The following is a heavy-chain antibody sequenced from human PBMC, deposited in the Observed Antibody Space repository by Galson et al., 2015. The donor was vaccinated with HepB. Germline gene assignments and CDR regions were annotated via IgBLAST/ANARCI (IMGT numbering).Heavy chain of an antibody. Sequence: SLRLSCAASGFTFDDYAMHWVRHAPGKGLEWVSGISWNSGSIGYADSVKGRFTISRDNAKNSLYLQMNSLRAEDTALYYCAKDTYYYDSSGYPRTGAFDIWGQGTMVTVSS. CDR1: GFTFDDYA. V-gene: IGHV3-9*01. CDR3: AKDTYYYDSSGYPRTGAFDI. J-gene: IGHJ3*02. D-gene: IGHD3-22*01. CDR2: ISWNSGSI.